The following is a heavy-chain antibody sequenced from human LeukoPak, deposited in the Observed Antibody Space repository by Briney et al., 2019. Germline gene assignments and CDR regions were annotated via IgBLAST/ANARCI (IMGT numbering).Heavy chain of an antibody. CDR3: AKDGVEYSSSFRYFDY. CDR2: ISSSSYI. J-gene: IGHJ4*02. D-gene: IGHD6-6*01. V-gene: IGHV3-21*04. Sequence: KAGGSLRLSCAASGFTFSSYSMNWVRQAPGKGLEWVSSISSSSYIYYADSVKGRFTISRDNAKNSLYLQMNSLRAEDMALYYCAKDGVEYSSSFRYFDYWGQGTLVTVSS. CDR1: GFTFSSYS.